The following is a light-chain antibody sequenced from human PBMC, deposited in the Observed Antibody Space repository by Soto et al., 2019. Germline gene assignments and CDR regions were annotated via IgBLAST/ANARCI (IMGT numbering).Light chain of an antibody. CDR1: SSDVGNSNR. CDR3: SSYAGSGTWV. V-gene: IGLV2-23*01. CDR2: EGI. J-gene: IGLJ3*02. Sequence: QSALTQPASVSGSPGQSITISCTGTSSDVGNSNRVSWYQHHPGTDPKVMIYEGIKRPSGVSIRFSSSKSGNTASLTISGLQAEDEADYYCSSYAGSGTWVFGGGTKLTVL.